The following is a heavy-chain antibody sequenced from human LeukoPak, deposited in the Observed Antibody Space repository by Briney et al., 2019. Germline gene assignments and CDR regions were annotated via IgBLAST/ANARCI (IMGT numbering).Heavy chain of an antibody. CDR1: GGSISSGGYY. D-gene: IGHD2-15*01. J-gene: IGHJ5*02. V-gene: IGHV4-61*08. CDR3: ARTGCSGGSCYSGFDP. CDR2: IYYSGST. Sequence: SETLSLTCTASGGSISSGGYYWSWIRQPPGKGLEWIGYIYYSGSTNYNPSLKSRVTISVDTSKNQFSLKLSSVTAADTAVYYCARTGCSGGSCYSGFDPWGQGTLVTVSS.